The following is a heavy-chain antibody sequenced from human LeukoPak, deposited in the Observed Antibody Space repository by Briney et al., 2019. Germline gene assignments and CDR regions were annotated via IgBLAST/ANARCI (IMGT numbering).Heavy chain of an antibody. CDR3: VRDSSKWYYDF. CDR1: GSTFSTYW. Sequence: GGSLRLSCAASGSTFSTYWIHWVRQAPGKGLVWVSYIKSDGSATNYADSVKGRFTISRDNAKNTVYLHLNSLRVEDTAVYYCVRDSSKWYYDFWGQGSLVTVSS. CDR2: IKSDGSAT. D-gene: IGHD6-13*01. J-gene: IGHJ4*02. V-gene: IGHV3-74*01.